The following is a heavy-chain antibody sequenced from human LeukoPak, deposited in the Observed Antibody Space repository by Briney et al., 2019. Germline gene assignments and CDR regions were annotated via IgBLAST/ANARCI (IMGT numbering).Heavy chain of an antibody. CDR2: IYRSGIT. V-gene: IGHV4-39*01. D-gene: IGHD3-9*01. Sequence: SETLSLTCTVSGGSISSSSYYWGWIRQPPGKGLEWIGTIYRSGITYYNSSLKSRVTISVDTSKNQFSLKLSSVTAADTAVYYCARVDWTTDSWGQGTLVTVSS. CDR3: ARVDWTTDS. CDR1: GGSISSSSYY. J-gene: IGHJ4*02.